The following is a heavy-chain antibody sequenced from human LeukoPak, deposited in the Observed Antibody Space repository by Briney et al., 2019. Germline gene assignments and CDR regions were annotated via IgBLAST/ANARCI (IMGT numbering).Heavy chain of an antibody. Sequence: SVKVSCKASGGTFSSYAISWVRQAPGQGLEWMGRIIPIFGIVNYAQKFQGRVTITADKSTSTAYMELSSLRSEDTAVYYCAKGREIAVAGFEDWFDPWGQGTLVTVSS. CDR3: AKGREIAVAGFEDWFDP. D-gene: IGHD6-19*01. J-gene: IGHJ5*02. CDR1: GGTFSSYA. CDR2: IIPIFGIV. V-gene: IGHV1-69*04.